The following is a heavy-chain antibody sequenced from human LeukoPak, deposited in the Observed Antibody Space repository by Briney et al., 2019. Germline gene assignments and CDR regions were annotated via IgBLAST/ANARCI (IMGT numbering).Heavy chain of an antibody. D-gene: IGHD6-13*01. CDR2: INHSGST. CDR3: ARKGRRIAGNNWFDP. CDR1: GGSSSGYY. J-gene: IGHJ5*02. V-gene: IGHV4-34*01. Sequence: SETLSLTCAVYGGSSSGYYWSWIRQPPGKGLEWIGEINHSGSTNYNPSLKSRVTISVDTSKNQFSLKLSSVTAADTAVYYCARKGRRIAGNNWFDPWGQGTLVTVSS.